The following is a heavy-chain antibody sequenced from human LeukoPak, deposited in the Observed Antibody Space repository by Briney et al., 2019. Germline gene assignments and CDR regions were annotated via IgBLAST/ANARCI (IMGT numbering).Heavy chain of an antibody. Sequence: SETLSLTCNVSGGSITNYYWTWIRQAPGKELEWIGNIYYSGITDYNPALQSRVTMSVDTAKNHFSLKLTSVTAADTAVYSCARGGSHRYFDLWGRGTLVTVSA. CDR2: IYYSGIT. J-gene: IGHJ2*01. CDR3: ARGGSHRYFDL. CDR1: GGSITNYY. V-gene: IGHV4-59*01.